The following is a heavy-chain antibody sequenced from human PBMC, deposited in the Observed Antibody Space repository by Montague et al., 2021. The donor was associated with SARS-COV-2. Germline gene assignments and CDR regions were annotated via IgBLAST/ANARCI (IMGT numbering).Heavy chain of an antibody. CDR2: ISYSGRT. Sequence: SETLSLTCTVSGGSVSSSPYYWGWIRQPPGRGLEWVGSISYSGRTYFSPSLKSRLTISVDSSENQFSLRLSSVTAADTAVYYCASAYYYGSGTYVYNYYIDVWGKGTMVTVSS. CDR1: GGSVSSSPYY. D-gene: IGHD3-10*01. CDR3: ASAYYYGSGTYVYNYYIDV. J-gene: IGHJ6*03. V-gene: IGHV4-39*01.